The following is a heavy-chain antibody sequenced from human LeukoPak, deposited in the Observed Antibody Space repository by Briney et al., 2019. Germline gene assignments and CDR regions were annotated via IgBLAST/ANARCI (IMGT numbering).Heavy chain of an antibody. CDR3: ARDRSTMIAQGGFYFDY. CDR1: GFTFSSYS. D-gene: IGHD3-22*01. Sequence: GGSLRLSCAASGFTFSSYSMNWVRQAPGKGLEWVSYISSSGTTIYYADSVKGRFTISRDNAKNSLYLQMNSLRAEDTAVYYCARDRSTMIAQGGFYFDYWGQGTLVTVSS. CDR2: ISSSGTTI. V-gene: IGHV3-48*01. J-gene: IGHJ4*02.